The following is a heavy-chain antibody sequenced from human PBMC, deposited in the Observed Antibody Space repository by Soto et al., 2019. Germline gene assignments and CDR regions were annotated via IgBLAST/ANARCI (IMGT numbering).Heavy chain of an antibody. CDR2: IHPSGNI. V-gene: IGHV4-31*02. D-gene: IGHD2-2*03. Sequence: SETLSLTCTVSGASISSSGLYWHWIRQHPGKGLEWIGAIHPSGNIYYNPSLKSRITMSPDTSNNQFSLRLNSVTAADMAVYYCARGMDMAQLGYWGPGTRVTVSS. CDR3: ARGMDMAQLGY. CDR1: GASISSSGLY. J-gene: IGHJ4*02.